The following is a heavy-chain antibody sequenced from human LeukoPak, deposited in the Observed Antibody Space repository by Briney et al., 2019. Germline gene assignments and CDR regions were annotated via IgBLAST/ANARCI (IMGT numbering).Heavy chain of an antibody. CDR2: ISGDGGSA. J-gene: IGHJ4*02. V-gene: IGHV3-43*02. Sequence: GGSLRLSCAASGFTFDDYAMHWVRQAPGKGLEWVSLISGDGGSAYYSDSVKGRFTISRDNSKNSLYLQMNSLRTEDTALYYCAKDEGYCSGGSRYEHFDYWGQGTLVTVSS. CDR3: AKDEGYCSGGSRYEHFDY. D-gene: IGHD2-15*01. CDR1: GFTFDDYA.